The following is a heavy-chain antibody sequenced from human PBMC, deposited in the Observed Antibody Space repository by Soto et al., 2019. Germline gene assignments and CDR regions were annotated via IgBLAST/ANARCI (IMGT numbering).Heavy chain of an antibody. Sequence: QVQLQESGPGLVKPSETLSLTCTVSGGSISSYYWSWIRQPPGTGLQWIGYIYYSGSTNYNPSLKSRVTISVDTSKNQFSLKLSSVTAADTAVYYCARRYGTSMDVWGQGTTVTVSS. CDR3: ARRYGTSMDV. D-gene: IGHD5-18*01. V-gene: IGHV4-59*01. CDR1: GGSISSYY. J-gene: IGHJ6*02. CDR2: IYYSGST.